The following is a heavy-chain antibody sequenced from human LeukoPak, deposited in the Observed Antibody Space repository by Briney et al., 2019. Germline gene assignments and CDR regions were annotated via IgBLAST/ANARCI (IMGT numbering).Heavy chain of an antibody. J-gene: IGHJ4*02. Sequence: GGSLRLSCAASGFTFSNYAINWVRQAPGKGLEWVSTISGSGGSTYYADSVKGRFTISRDNSKNTLYLQMNSLRAEDTAVYYCARRSGSYYVGFDHWGQGTLVTVSS. V-gene: IGHV3-23*01. D-gene: IGHD1-26*01. CDR1: GFTFSNYA. CDR2: ISGSGGST. CDR3: ARRSGSYYVGFDH.